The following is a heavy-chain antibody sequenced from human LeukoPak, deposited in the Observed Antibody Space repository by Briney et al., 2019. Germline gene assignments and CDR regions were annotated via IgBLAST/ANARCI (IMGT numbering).Heavy chain of an antibody. D-gene: IGHD4-23*01. V-gene: IGHV3-9*01. Sequence: PGGSLRLSCAASGFTFDDYAMHWVRQAPGKGLEWVSGISWNSGSIGYADSVKGRFTISRDISKNTLYLQMSSLRAEDTAVYYCARRAGGYSHPYDYWGQGVLVTVSS. CDR2: ISWNSGSI. J-gene: IGHJ4*02. CDR1: GFTFDDYA. CDR3: ARRAGGYSHPYDY.